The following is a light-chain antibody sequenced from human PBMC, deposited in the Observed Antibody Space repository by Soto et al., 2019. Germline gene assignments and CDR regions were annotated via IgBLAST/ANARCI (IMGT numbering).Light chain of an antibody. CDR1: QSISLW. Sequence: DIQMTQSPSTLSASVGDRVTITCRASQSISLWLAWYQQKPGRAPKLLIYRSSNLETGVPSRFSGGGSGTEFTLTISSLQPDDLATYYCQEYNSDSRTFGQGTKVESK. CDR2: RSS. V-gene: IGKV1-5*03. J-gene: IGKJ1*01. CDR3: QEYNSDSRT.